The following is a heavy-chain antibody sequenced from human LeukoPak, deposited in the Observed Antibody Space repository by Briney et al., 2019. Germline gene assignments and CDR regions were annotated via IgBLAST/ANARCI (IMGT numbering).Heavy chain of an antibody. Sequence: GRSLRLSCAASGFTFRSYGMHWVRQAPDKGLEWVAVISYDGNNKYYADSVKGRFTISRDNAKNSLYLQMNSLRAEDTAVYYCARPLNCSSTSCYQNAFDIWGQGTMVTVSS. D-gene: IGHD2-2*01. CDR2: ISYDGNNK. CDR1: GFTFRSYG. J-gene: IGHJ3*02. V-gene: IGHV3-30*03. CDR3: ARPLNCSSTSCYQNAFDI.